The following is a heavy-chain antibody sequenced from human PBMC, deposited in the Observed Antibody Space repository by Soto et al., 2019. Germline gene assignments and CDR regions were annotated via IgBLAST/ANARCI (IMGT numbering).Heavy chain of an antibody. Sequence: SVKVSCKASGGTFSSYAISWVRQAPGQGLEWMGGIIPIFGTANYAQKFQGRVTITADESTSTAYMELSSLRSEDTAVYYCARVVCTQNDYGGNSEVCAFDICRQRTIVTVSS. CDR2: IIPIFGTA. CDR3: ARVVCTQNDYGGNSEVCAFDI. CDR1: GGTFSSYA. J-gene: IGHJ3*02. V-gene: IGHV1-69*13. D-gene: IGHD4-17*01.